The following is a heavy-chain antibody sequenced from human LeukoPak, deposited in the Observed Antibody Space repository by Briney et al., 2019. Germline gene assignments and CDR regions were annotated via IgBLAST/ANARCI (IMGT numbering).Heavy chain of an antibody. CDR2: INPNSGGT. D-gene: IGHD3-22*01. CDR1: GYTFTGYY. CDR3: ARDINLRLDSSGYYCEY. Sequence: ASVKVSCKASGYTFTGYYMHWVRQAPGQGLEWMGWINPNSGGTNYAQKFQGRVTMTRDTSISTAYMELSRLKSDDTAVYYCARDINLRLDSSGYYCEYWGQGTLVTVSS. J-gene: IGHJ4*02. V-gene: IGHV1-2*02.